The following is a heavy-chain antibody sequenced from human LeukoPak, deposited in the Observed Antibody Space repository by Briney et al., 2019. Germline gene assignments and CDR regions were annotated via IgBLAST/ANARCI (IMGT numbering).Heavy chain of an antibody. CDR3: ARGGMVTGVFFDY. Sequence: SETLSLTCTVSGGSISSGGYYWSWIRQHPGKGLEWIGYIYYSGSTYYNPSLKSRVTISVDTSKNQFSLKLSSVTAADTAVYYCARGGMVTGVFFDYWGQGTLVTVSS. CDR2: IYYSGST. J-gene: IGHJ4*02. CDR1: GGSISSGGYY. D-gene: IGHD4-23*01. V-gene: IGHV4-31*03.